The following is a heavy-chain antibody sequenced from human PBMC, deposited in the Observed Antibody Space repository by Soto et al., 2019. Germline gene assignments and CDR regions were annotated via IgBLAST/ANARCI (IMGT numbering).Heavy chain of an antibody. CDR2: STHTGNT. CDR3: ARSGEHPLDY. Sequence: QVRLVQSGPEVKKPGASVKVSYKTSGYAFPHYVINWVRQAPGHGLEWMGFSTHTGNTNYAQNFQGRVVLTTDTSTSTAYMEVTSLRSDDTAVYYCARSGEHPLDYWGQGTPVTVSS. V-gene: IGHV1-18*01. D-gene: IGHD1-26*01. CDR1: GYAFPHYV. J-gene: IGHJ4*02.